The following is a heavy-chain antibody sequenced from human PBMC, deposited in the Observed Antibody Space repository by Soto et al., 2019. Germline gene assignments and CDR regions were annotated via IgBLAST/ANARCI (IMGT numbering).Heavy chain of an antibody. V-gene: IGHV1-69*02. CDR3: AADYDILTGYSPY. D-gene: IGHD3-9*01. Sequence: SVKVSCKASGGTFSSYTISWVRQAPGQGLEWMGRIIPILGIANYAQKFQGRVTITADKSTSTAYMELSSLRSEYTAVYYCAADYDILTGYSPYWGQGTLVTVSS. J-gene: IGHJ4*02. CDR1: GGTFSSYT. CDR2: IIPILGIA.